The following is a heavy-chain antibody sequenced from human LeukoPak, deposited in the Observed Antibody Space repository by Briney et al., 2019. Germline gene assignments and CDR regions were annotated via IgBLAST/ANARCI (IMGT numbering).Heavy chain of an antibody. CDR2: MNPNSGNT. D-gene: IGHD2-21*01. V-gene: IGHV1-8*03. J-gene: IGHJ5*02. CDR1: GYTFTGYY. CDR3: AREARHSSNWFDP. Sequence: ASVKVSCKASGYTFTGYYMHWVRQAPGQGLEWMGWMNPNSGNTGYAQKFQGRVTITRNTSISTAYMELSSLRSEDTAVYYCAREARHSSNWFDPWGHGTLVTVSS.